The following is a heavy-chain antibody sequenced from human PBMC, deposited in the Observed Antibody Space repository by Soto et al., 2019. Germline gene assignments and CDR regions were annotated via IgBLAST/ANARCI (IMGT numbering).Heavy chain of an antibody. Sequence: PGGSLRLSCAASGFTFDDYAMHWVRQAPGKGLEWVSGISWNSGSIGYADSVKGRFTISRDNAKNSLYLQMNSLRAEDTALYYCAKARGSGQFSHYYYGMDVWGQGTTVTVSS. CDR3: AKARGSGQFSHYYYGMDV. J-gene: IGHJ6*02. CDR1: GFTFDDYA. CDR2: ISWNSGSI. D-gene: IGHD5-12*01. V-gene: IGHV3-9*01.